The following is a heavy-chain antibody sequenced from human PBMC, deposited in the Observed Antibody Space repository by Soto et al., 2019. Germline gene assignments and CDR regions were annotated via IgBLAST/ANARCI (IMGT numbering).Heavy chain of an antibody. CDR3: AKDFDFWSGYSDY. CDR2: IWYDGNNK. J-gene: IGHJ4*02. D-gene: IGHD3-3*01. Sequence: GVSLRLSFSASVFRFSSYCVHWVRQSPGKGLEWVAVIWYDGNNKYYADSVKGRFIISRDNSKNMLYLQMNSLRAEDTAVYYCAKDFDFWSGYSDYWGQGTLVNVSS. V-gene: IGHV3-33*06. CDR1: VFRFSSYC.